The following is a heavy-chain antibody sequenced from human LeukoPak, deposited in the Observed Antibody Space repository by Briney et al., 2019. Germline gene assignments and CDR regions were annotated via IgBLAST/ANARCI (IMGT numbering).Heavy chain of an antibody. V-gene: IGHV3-74*03. CDR2: ITTDGTRT. D-gene: IGHD4-17*01. Sequence: GGSLRLSCAASGFTFRNSWMHWVRQAPGKGLMWVSRITTDGTRTTYADSVKGRFTISRDNSKNTLYLQMNGLRGEDTAVYYCAKGRNGDNVAEAADIWGQGTMVTVSS. CDR1: GFTFRNSW. J-gene: IGHJ3*02. CDR3: AKGRNGDNVAEAADI.